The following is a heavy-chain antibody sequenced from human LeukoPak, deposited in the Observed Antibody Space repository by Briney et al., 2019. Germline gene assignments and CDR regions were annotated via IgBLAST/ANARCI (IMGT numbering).Heavy chain of an antibody. V-gene: IGHV1-69*02. CDR3: ARHLSDLRAFT. Sequence: ASVKVSCKASGGTFGTYTISWVRQAPGQGLEWMGRILPIIHIPDYAQKFQDRVTITADTSTNTAYMELGSLRSEDTAVYYCARHLSDLRAFTWGQGTLVTVSS. CDR2: ILPIIHIP. CDR1: GGTFGTYT. J-gene: IGHJ4*02. D-gene: IGHD2-21*02.